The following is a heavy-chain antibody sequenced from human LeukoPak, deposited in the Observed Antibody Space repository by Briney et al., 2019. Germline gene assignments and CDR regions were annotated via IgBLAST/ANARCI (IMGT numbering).Heavy chain of an antibody. CDR2: IYYSGST. V-gene: IGHV4-39*07. Sequence: SETLSLTCTVSGGSLSSSSYYWGWIRQPPGTGLEWIGSIYYSGSTYYNPSLKSRVTISVDTSKTQFSLKLSPVTAADTAVYYCARGNYDFWSGYYKEGGGLDWGQGTLVTVSS. J-gene: IGHJ4*02. CDR1: GGSLSSSSYY. D-gene: IGHD3-3*01. CDR3: ARGNYDFWSGYYKEGGGLD.